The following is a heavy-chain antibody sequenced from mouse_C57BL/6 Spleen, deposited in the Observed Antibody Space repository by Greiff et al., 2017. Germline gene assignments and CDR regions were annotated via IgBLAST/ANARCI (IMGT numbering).Heavy chain of an antibody. CDR3: ARGATVVATRSFAY. CDR2: IDPSDSYT. V-gene: IGHV1-59*01. D-gene: IGHD1-1*01. Sequence: QVQLQQPGAELVRPGTSVKLSCKASGYTFTSYWMHWVKQRPGQGLAWIGVIDPSDSYTNYNQKFKGKATLTVDTSSSTAYMQLSSLTSEDSAVYYCARGATVVATRSFAYWGQGTLVTVSA. CDR1: GYTFTSYW. J-gene: IGHJ3*01.